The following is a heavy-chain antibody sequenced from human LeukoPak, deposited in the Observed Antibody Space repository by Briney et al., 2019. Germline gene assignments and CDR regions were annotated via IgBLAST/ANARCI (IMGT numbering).Heavy chain of an antibody. J-gene: IGHJ6*02. Sequence: ASVKVSCKASGYTFISYGITWVRQAPGQGLEWLGWISAYNGNIDYAQKLQGRVTLTTDTSTSTVYMELSSLRSEDTAVYYCARDFESYYYYYGMDVWGQGTTVTVSS. D-gene: IGHD3-9*01. CDR1: GYTFISYG. CDR2: ISAYNGNI. CDR3: ARDFESYYYYYGMDV. V-gene: IGHV1-18*01.